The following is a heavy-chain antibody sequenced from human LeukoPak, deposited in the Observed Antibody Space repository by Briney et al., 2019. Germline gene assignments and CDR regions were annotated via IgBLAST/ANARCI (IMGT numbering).Heavy chain of an antibody. CDR3: ARAYENYYDSSGYYDY. CDR2: ISYDGSNK. CDR1: GFTSSSYA. J-gene: IGHJ4*02. V-gene: IGHV3-30-3*01. D-gene: IGHD3-22*01. Sequence: PGGSLRLSCAASGFTSSSYAMHWVRQAPGKGLEWVAVISYDGSNKYYADSVKGRFTISRDNSKNTLYLQMNSLRAEDTAVYYCARAYENYYDSSGYYDYWGQGTLVTVSS.